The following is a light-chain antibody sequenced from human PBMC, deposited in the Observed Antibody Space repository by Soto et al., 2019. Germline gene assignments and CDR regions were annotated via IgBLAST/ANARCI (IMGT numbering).Light chain of an antibody. CDR2: RAS. V-gene: IGKV4-1*01. CDR3: QQYHSFPWT. CDR1: QSILYSSNNMNC. J-gene: IGKJ1*01. Sequence: DIVMTQSPDSLPVSLGERATVTCKSSQSILYSSNNMNCLAWYQQKPGQPPKLLIYRASTRQTGVPDRFTGGGSGTDFTLTISSLQAEDVAVYYCQQYHSFPWTFGQGTKVEI.